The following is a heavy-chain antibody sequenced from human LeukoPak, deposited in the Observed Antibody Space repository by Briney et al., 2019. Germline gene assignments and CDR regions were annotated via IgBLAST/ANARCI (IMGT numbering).Heavy chain of an antibody. Sequence: GGALRLSCAASGFTFSSYTMNWVRQAPGKGVDLVLSIRNSSSYTYYAESVKGRFTISRENAKNSLYLQMNSLRAEDTAVYYCASGLTTAYYWGQGTLVTVS. D-gene: IGHD4-11*01. CDR1: GFTFSSYT. CDR2: IRNSSSYT. J-gene: IGHJ4*02. CDR3: ASGLTTAYY. V-gene: IGHV3-21*01.